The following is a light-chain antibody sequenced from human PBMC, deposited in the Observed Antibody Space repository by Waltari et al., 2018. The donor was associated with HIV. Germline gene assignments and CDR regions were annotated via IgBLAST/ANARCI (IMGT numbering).Light chain of an antibody. CDR3: QQYDNIPRT. J-gene: IGKJ1*01. Sequence: IQLTQSPSSLSARVGDRVTITCQASQDITYYLNWYQKKPGKAPKLLIYDAFNLETGVPSRFSASGSGTDFTLTISSLQPEDIGTYYCQQYDNIPRTFGQGTKVEV. V-gene: IGKV1-33*01. CDR1: QDITYY. CDR2: DAF.